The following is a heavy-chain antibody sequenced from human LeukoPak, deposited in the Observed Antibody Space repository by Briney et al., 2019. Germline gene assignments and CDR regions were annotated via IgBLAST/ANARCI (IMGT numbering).Heavy chain of an antibody. CDR2: ISAYNGNT. Sequence: ASVTVSCKASGYTFTSYYMHWVRQAPGQGLEWMGWISAYNGNTNYAQKLQGRVTMTTDTSTSTAYMELRSLRSDDTAVYYCARDYGGSYDYYYYGMDVWGQGTTVTVSS. CDR3: ARDYGGSYDYYYYGMDV. V-gene: IGHV1-18*04. J-gene: IGHJ6*02. CDR1: GYTFTSYY. D-gene: IGHD1-26*01.